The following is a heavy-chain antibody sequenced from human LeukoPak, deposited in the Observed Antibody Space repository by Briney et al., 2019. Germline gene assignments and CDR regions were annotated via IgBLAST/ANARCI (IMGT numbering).Heavy chain of an antibody. CDR2: ISGSGDST. J-gene: IGHJ4*02. V-gene: IGHV3-23*01. CDR3: ARQRSDWTYGN. D-gene: IGHD1-7*01. CDR1: GFTFRSYA. Sequence: GGSLRLSCAASGFTFRSYAMSWVRQAPGKGLEWVSCISGSGDSTYKADSVKGRFTISRDNSKNTVYLQMNSLRAEDTAVYYCARQRSDWTYGNWGQGTLVTVSS.